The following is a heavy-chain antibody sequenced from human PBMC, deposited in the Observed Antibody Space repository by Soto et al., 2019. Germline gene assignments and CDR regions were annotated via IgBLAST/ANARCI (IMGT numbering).Heavy chain of an antibody. J-gene: IGHJ6*02. D-gene: IGHD3-3*01. CDR3: ARVLEVRFLASPFQSGSRYGMDV. Sequence: QVQLVQSGAEVKKPGASVKVSCKASGYTFTSYGISWVRQAPGQGLEWMGWISAYNGNTNYAQKLQGRVTMTTDTSTSTAYMEMRSLRPDDTAVYYCARVLEVRFLASPFQSGSRYGMDVWGQGTTVTVSS. CDR1: GYTFTSYG. V-gene: IGHV1-18*01. CDR2: ISAYNGNT.